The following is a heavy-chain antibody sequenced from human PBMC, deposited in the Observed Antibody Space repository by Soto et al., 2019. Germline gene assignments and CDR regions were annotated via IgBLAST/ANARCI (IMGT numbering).Heavy chain of an antibody. CDR3: AKSSDTYYYDSSGYYAN. J-gene: IGHJ4*02. CDR2: ISYDGSNK. D-gene: IGHD3-22*01. CDR1: GFTFSSYG. Sequence: QVQLVESGGGVVQPGRSLRLSCAASGFTFSSYGMHWVRQAPGKGLEWVAVISYDGSNKYYADSVKGRFTISRDNSKNTLYQQMNSLRAEDTAVYYCAKSSDTYYYDSSGYYANWGQGTLVTVSS. V-gene: IGHV3-30*18.